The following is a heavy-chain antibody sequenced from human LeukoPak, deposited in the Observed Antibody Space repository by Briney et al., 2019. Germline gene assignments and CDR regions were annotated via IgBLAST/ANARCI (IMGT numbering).Heavy chain of an antibody. CDR1: GGSFNGYY. V-gene: IGHV4-34*01. CDR2: INHSGST. D-gene: IGHD5-18*01. Sequence: SETLSLTCAVYGGSFNGYYWSWIRQPPGKGLEWIGEINHSGSTNYNPSLKSRVTISVDTSKNQFSLKLSSVTAADTAVYYCARGGYSYGGPFDYWGQGTLVTVSS. CDR3: ARGGYSYGGPFDY. J-gene: IGHJ4*02.